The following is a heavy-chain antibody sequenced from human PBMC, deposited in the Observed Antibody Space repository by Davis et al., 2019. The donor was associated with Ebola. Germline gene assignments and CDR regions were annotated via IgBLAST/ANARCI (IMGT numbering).Heavy chain of an antibody. Sequence: AASVQVSCKASGYTFTGYYIRWVRQAPGQGLEWMGWINPNSGDTKYSQKFQGWVTMTRDTPISTAYMELNRLTSDDTAVYYCARDRVCSGATCYAYFDFWGQGTLVTVSS. CDR2: INPNSGDT. V-gene: IGHV1-2*04. CDR1: GYTFTGYY. D-gene: IGHD2-15*01. J-gene: IGHJ4*02. CDR3: ARDRVCSGATCYAYFDF.